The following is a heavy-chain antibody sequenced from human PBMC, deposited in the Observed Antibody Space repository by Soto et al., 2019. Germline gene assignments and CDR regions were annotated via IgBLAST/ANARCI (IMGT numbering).Heavy chain of an antibody. CDR2: IHYSGST. CDR3: ASQGSYYDSTGHPNTICNF. CDR1: GRSMTSYY. J-gene: IGHJ4*02. D-gene: IGHD3-22*01. V-gene: IGHV4-59*12. Sequence: QVQLQESGPGLVKPSETLSLTCTVSGRSMTSYYWTWIRQSPGKGLEWIGSIHYSGSTSYNPSLKSRDTIALDTSNTQFTLNLHSVTAAATAVYPWASQGSYYDSTGHPNTICNFWGRGTLVTVSS.